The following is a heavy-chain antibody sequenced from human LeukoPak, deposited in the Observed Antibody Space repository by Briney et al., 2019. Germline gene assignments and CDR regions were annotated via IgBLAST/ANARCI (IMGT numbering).Heavy chain of an antibody. V-gene: IGHV4-59*12. Sequence: SETLSLTYTVSGGSISSYYWSWIRQPPGKGLEWIGYIYYSGSTNYNPSLKSRVTISVDTSKNQFSLKLSSVTAADTAVYFCARDEGSAYPFDYWGQGTLVTVSS. CDR1: GGSISSYY. D-gene: IGHD3-22*01. CDR3: ARDEGSAYPFDY. CDR2: IYYSGST. J-gene: IGHJ4*02.